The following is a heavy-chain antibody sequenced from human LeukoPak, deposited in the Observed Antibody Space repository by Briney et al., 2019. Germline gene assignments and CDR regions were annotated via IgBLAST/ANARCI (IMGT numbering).Heavy chain of an antibody. CDR3: ARDTVSRYYDFWAVCDY. CDR1: GYTFTSYG. J-gene: IGHJ4*02. V-gene: IGHV1-18*01. Sequence: ASVKVSRKASGYTFTSYGISWVRQAPGQGLEWMGWISAYNGNTNYAQKLQGRVTMTTDTSTSTAYMELRSLRSDDTAVYYCARDTVSRYYDFWAVCDYWGQGTLVTVSS. D-gene: IGHD3-3*01. CDR2: ISAYNGNT.